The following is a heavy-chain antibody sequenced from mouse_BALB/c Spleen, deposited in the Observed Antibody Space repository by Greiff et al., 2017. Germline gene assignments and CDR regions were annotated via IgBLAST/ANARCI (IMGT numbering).Heavy chain of an antibody. V-gene: IGHV14-4*02. D-gene: IGHD2-3*01. CDR2: IDPENGDT. Sequence: EVQLQQSGAELVRSGASVKLSCTASGFNIKDYYMHWVKQRPEQGLEWIGWIDPENGDTEYAPKFQGKATMTADTSSNTAYLQLSSLTSEDTAVYYCNARDGYYPYFDVWGAGTTVTVSS. CDR3: NARDGYYPYFDV. J-gene: IGHJ1*01. CDR1: GFNIKDYY.